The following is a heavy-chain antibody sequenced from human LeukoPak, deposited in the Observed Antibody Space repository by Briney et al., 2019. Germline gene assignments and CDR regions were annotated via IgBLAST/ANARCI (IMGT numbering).Heavy chain of an antibody. CDR2: IYYSGTT. J-gene: IGHJ4*02. CDR1: GXSINTYY. CDR3: ARQQLSQLYYFDN. V-gene: IGHV4-59*01. Sequence: SETLSPTCTVSGXSINTYYWSWIRQPPGKGLEWIGYIYYSGTTSYNPSLKTRVTISIDTSKNQFSLKLSSVTAADTAVYYCARQQLSQLYYFDNWGQGTLVTVSS. D-gene: IGHD6-13*01.